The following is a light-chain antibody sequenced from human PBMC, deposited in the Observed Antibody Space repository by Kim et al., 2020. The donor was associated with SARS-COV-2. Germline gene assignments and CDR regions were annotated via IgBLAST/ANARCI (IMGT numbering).Light chain of an antibody. Sequence: EIVLTQSPGTLSLSPGERATLSCRASQSVNSNHLDWYQKKPGQAPRLLIYGESSRATGIPDRFSGSGSGTDFTLTISRLEPEDCAVYYCQQYGSSMYTLGQGTKLEI. CDR3: QQYGSSMYT. J-gene: IGKJ2*01. CDR1: QSVNSNH. V-gene: IGKV3-20*01. CDR2: GES.